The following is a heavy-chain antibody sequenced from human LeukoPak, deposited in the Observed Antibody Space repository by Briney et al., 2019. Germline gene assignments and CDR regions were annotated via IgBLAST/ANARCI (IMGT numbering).Heavy chain of an antibody. V-gene: IGHV6-1*01. CDR1: GDSVSSTSAA. CDR3: ARYTSSWFFDS. Sequence: SQTLSLTCAISGDSVSSTSAAWNWTRQSPSRGLEWLGRTYYRSKWYSDYAVSVRGRITVSPDTSTNQFSLQLNSVTPEDTAVYYCARYTSSWFFDSWGLGILVTVSS. CDR2: TYYRSKWYS. D-gene: IGHD6-13*01. J-gene: IGHJ4*02.